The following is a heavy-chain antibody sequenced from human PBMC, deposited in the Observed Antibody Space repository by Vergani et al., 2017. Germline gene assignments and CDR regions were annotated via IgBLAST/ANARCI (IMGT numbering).Heavy chain of an antibody. Sequence: QVHLLESGPGLVKPSETLSLTCNVSGGSINTYYCNWIRQPPGQTLGWIGYIYYTDLTNYNPSFRSGVTTSVDTSKNQFSLRLSSVTAADTAVYYCARGYCRYHDATGYWGFDYWGQGTLVTVSS. CDR2: IYYTDLT. D-gene: IGHD3-22*01. CDR1: GGSINTYY. V-gene: IGHV4-59*01. J-gene: IGHJ4*02. CDR3: ARGYCRYHDATGYWGFDY.